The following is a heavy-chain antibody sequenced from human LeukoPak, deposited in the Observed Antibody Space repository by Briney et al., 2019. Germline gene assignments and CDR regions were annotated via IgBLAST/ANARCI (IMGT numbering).Heavy chain of an antibody. CDR2: IKQDGSEK. CDR1: GFTVSSNY. CDR3: ARDAHSNEELRYFDWLYYYYYGMDV. Sequence: GGSLRLSCAASGFTVSSNYMSWVRQAPGKGLEWVANIKQDGSEKYYVDSVKGRFTISRDNAKNSLYLQMNSLRAEDTAVYYCARDAHSNEELRYFDWLYYYYYGMDVWGQGTTVTVSS. D-gene: IGHD3-9*01. V-gene: IGHV3-7*01. J-gene: IGHJ6*02.